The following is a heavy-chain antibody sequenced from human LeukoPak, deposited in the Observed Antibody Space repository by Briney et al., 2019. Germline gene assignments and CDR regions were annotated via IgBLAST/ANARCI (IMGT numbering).Heavy chain of an antibody. J-gene: IGHJ4*02. CDR3: ARRDHRSRTDY. V-gene: IGHV4-39*01. CDR1: GGSIISSTNY. CDR2: IYYSGSI. Sequence: PSETLSLTCTVSGGSIISSTNYWGWIRQPPGKGLEWIGSIYYSGSIYYNPSLKSRVTISVDTSKNQFSLKLSSVTAADTAVYYCARRDHRSRTDYWGQGTLVTVSS. D-gene: IGHD1-26*01.